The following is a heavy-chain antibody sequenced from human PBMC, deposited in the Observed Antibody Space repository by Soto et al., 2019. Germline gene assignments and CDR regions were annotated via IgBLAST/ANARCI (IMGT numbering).Heavy chain of an antibody. J-gene: IGHJ4*02. CDR3: AKEECSSTSCYAQFDY. CDR2: ISGSGGST. Sequence: GGSLRLSCAASGFTFSSYAMSWVRQAPGKGLEWVSAISGSGGSTYYADSVKGRFTISRDNSKNTLYLQMNSLRAEDTAVYYCAKEECSSTSCYAQFDYWGQGTLVTVSS. CDR1: GFTFSSYA. V-gene: IGHV3-23*01. D-gene: IGHD2-2*01.